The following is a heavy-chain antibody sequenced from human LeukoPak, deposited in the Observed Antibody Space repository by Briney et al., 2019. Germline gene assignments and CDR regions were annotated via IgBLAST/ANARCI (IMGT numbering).Heavy chain of an antibody. Sequence: PGGSLRLSCAASGFTFSSYWMHWVRQPPGKGLVWVSRISSDGSSTNYADSVKGRFTISRDNAKNTLYLQMNSLRAEDTAVCYCASAPFSSSSCWGQGTLVTVSS. CDR3: ASAPFSSSSC. CDR1: GFTFSSYW. D-gene: IGHD2-2*01. V-gene: IGHV3-74*01. CDR2: ISSDGSST. J-gene: IGHJ4*02.